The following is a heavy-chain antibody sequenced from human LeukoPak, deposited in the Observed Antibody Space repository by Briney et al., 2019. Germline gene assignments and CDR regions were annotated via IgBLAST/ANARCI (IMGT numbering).Heavy chain of an antibody. Sequence: PGGSLRLSCAASGLTFSSYAMSWVRQAPGKGLEWVSDITGSGDDTDYADSVKGRFTVSRDNSRNTLYLQINSLRAEDTAVYYCAKNGAYSGYDYIDYWGQGTLVTVSS. D-gene: IGHD5-12*01. V-gene: IGHV3-23*01. CDR3: AKNGAYSGYDYIDY. J-gene: IGHJ4*02. CDR1: GLTFSSYA. CDR2: ITGSGDDT.